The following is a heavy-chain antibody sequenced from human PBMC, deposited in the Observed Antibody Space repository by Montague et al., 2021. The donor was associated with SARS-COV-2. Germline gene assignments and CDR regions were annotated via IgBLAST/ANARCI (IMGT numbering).Heavy chain of an antibody. Sequence: SETLSLTCAVYGGSFSGYYWSWIRQPPGKGLEYVGSLYYSGSTYYNPSLRSRVTISVETSKNQLSLRLNAVTAADTAVYYCATEGAAAGFDFWGQGILVTVSS. CDR1: GGSFSGYY. CDR2: LYYSGST. J-gene: IGHJ4*02. D-gene: IGHD6-13*01. CDR3: ATEGAAAGFDF. V-gene: IGHV4-34*01.